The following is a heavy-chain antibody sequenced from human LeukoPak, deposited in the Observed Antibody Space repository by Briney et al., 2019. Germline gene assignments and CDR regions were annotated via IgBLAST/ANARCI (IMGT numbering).Heavy chain of an antibody. J-gene: IGHJ4*02. CDR3: AIESPSFDY. CDR2: ISYDGSNK. V-gene: IGHV3-30-3*01. CDR1: GFTFSSYA. Sequence: GGSLRLSCAASGFTFSSYAMHWVRQAPGKGLEWVAVISYDGSNKYYADSVKGRFTISRDNSKNTLYLQMNSLRAEDTAVYYCAIESPSFDYWGQGTLVTVSS.